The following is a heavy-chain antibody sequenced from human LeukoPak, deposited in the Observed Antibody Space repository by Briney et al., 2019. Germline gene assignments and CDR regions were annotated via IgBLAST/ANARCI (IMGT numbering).Heavy chain of an antibody. J-gene: IGHJ4*02. CDR2: ISYDGSNK. CDR3: ASDGEVGYCSSTSCDLDFDY. D-gene: IGHD2-2*01. V-gene: IGHV3-30-3*01. Sequence: GGSLRLSCAASGFTFSSYAMHWVRQAPGKGLEWVAVISYDGSNKYYADSVKGRFTISRDNSKNTLYLQMNSLRAEDTAVYYCASDGEVGYCSSTSCDLDFDYWGQGTLVTVSS. CDR1: GFTFSSYA.